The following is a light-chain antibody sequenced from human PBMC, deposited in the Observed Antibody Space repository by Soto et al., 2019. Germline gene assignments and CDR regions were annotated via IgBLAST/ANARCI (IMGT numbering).Light chain of an antibody. Sequence: EIQMTQSPSSLSASVGDRVTITCRASQSISSYLNWYQQKPGKAPKLLIYAASSLQSGVPSRFSGSGSGTDFTLTISSLQPEDFATYYCQQSYSTVTFGGGTKVEIK. V-gene: IGKV1-39*01. CDR2: AAS. CDR3: QQSYSTVT. J-gene: IGKJ4*01. CDR1: QSISSY.